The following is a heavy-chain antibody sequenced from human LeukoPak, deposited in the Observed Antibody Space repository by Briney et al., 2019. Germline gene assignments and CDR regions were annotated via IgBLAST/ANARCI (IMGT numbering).Heavy chain of an antibody. Sequence: KASETLSLTCAVSGGSISSGNWWSWVRQPPGKGLEWIGEIYHSGSTNYNPSLKSRLTISVDKSKNQFSLKLTSVTAADTAVYYCAKEAVAAGPHYVDYCGQGTLVTVSS. CDR2: IYHSGST. D-gene: IGHD2-15*01. V-gene: IGHV4-4*02. J-gene: IGHJ4*02. CDR1: GGSISSGNW. CDR3: AKEAVAAGPHYVDY.